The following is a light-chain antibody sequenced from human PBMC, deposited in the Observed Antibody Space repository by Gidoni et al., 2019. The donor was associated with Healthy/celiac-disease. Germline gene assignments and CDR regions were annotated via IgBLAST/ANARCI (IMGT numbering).Light chain of an antibody. CDR2: AAS. CDR3: QQSYSTPFT. CDR1: QSISSY. Sequence: IKMTQSPSSLSASVGDRVTITCRASQSISSYLNWYQQKPGQAPKLLLYAASSLQSGVPSTFSGSGSGTDFTLTISSLQPEDFATYYCQQSYSTPFTFGGXTKVEIK. J-gene: IGKJ4*01. V-gene: IGKV1-39*01.